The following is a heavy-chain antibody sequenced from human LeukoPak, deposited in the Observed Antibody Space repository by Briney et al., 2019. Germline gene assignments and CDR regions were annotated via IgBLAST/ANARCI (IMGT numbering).Heavy chain of an antibody. CDR3: ARQNYDILTGSYYFDY. Sequence: ASVKASCKASGYTFTTYGISWVRQAPGQGLEWMGWVSGNNGNTNYAQKLQGRVTMTTDTSTSTAYMELRSLRSDDTAVYYCARQNYDILTGSYYFDYWGQGTLVTVSS. D-gene: IGHD3-9*01. CDR2: VSGNNGNT. CDR1: GYTFTTYG. V-gene: IGHV1-18*01. J-gene: IGHJ4*02.